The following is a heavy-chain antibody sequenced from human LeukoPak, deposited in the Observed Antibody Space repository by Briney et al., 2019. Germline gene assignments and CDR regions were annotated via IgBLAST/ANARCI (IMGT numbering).Heavy chain of an antibody. V-gene: IGHV3-7*01. Sequence: GGSLRLSCAASGFTFSSYWMSWVRQAPGKGLEWVANIQQDGSEIYYVDSVRGRFTISRDNAKNSLYLQMNSLRAEDTAVYYCARDTRFYGSGSYYNDYWGRGTLVTVSS. CDR2: IQQDGSEI. J-gene: IGHJ4*02. CDR1: GFTFSSYW. D-gene: IGHD3-10*01. CDR3: ARDTRFYGSGSYYNDY.